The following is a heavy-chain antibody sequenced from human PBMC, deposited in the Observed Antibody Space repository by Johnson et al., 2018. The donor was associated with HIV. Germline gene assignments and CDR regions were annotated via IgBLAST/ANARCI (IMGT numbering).Heavy chain of an antibody. J-gene: IGHJ3*02. CDR3: ARQAAAGAFDI. Sequence: VQLVESGGDVVQPGRSLRLSCAASGFTFSSYDMHWVRQATGKGLEWVSAIGTAGDTYYPGSVKGRFTISRENAKNSLYLQMGSLRAEDTALYYCARQAAAGAFDIWGQGTMVTVSS. CDR1: GFTFSSYD. D-gene: IGHD6-13*01. V-gene: IGHV3-13*01. CDR2: IGTAGDT.